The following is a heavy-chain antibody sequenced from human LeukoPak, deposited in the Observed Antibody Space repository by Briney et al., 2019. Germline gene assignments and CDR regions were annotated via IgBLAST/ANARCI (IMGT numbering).Heavy chain of an antibody. J-gene: IGHJ4*02. D-gene: IGHD6-19*01. CDR2: ISYHGRN. V-gene: IGHV4-30-2*01. Sequence: SETLSLTCNVSGGSISSGGYYWSWIRQPPGKGLEWMGDISYHGRNSYNPSVKSRVTISADRSKNQFSLKMSSVTAADTAVYFCAGTRSGRYSVPFDYWGQGTLVTVSS. CDR1: GGSISSGGYY. CDR3: AGTRSGRYSVPFDY.